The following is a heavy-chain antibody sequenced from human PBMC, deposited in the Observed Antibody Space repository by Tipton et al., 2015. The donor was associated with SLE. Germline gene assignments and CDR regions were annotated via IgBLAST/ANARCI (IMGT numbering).Heavy chain of an antibody. Sequence: TLSLTCTVSGYSISRGYYWGWIRQPPGGGLEWLGSVYPGGTPYYNPSLKSRVPVSVDTAKNQFSLKLTSVTAADTAVYYCARDPLRDYGGQTAPESWGQGTLVTVSS. V-gene: IGHV4-38-2*02. J-gene: IGHJ5*02. CDR2: VYPGGTP. CDR3: ARDPLRDYGGQTAPES. CDR1: GYSISRGYY. D-gene: IGHD4-23*01.